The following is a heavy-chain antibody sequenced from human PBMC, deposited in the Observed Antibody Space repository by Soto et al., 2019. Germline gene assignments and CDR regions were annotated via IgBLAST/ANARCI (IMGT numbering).Heavy chain of an antibody. D-gene: IGHD6-13*01. Sequence: SETLSLTCTVSGGSISNYYWSWIRQSAEKRLEWIGRVSSTGSSYYNPSLKSRVTISVDTSKNQVSLNLTSVTAADTAVYYCARGVPAAGTDWFDPWGQGTLVTVS. CDR2: VSSTGSS. CDR1: GGSISNYY. V-gene: IGHV4-4*07. J-gene: IGHJ5*02. CDR3: ARGVPAAGTDWFDP.